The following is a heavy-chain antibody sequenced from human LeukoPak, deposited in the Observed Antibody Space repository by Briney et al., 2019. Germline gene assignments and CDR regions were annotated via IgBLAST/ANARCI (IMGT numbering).Heavy chain of an antibody. V-gene: IGHV4-59*01. CDR1: GGSISSYY. Sequence: SETLSPTCTVSGGSISSYYWSWIRQPPGKGLEWIGYIYYSGSTNYNPSLKSRVTISVDTSKNQFSLKLSSVTAADTAVYYCARDDYDSSGYPYFDYWGQGTLVTVSS. J-gene: IGHJ4*02. CDR3: ARDDYDSSGYPYFDY. D-gene: IGHD3-22*01. CDR2: IYYSGST.